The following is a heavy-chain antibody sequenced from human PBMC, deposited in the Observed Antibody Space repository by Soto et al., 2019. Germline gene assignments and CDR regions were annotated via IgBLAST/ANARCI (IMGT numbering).Heavy chain of an antibody. CDR2: ISGSGGST. J-gene: IGHJ4*02. V-gene: IGHV3-23*01. CDR3: AKDGGATXSSSHFDY. Sequence: GGSLRLSCAASGFTFSSYAMSWVRQAPGKGLEWVSSISGSGGSTYYADSVKGRFTISRDNSKNTLYLQMNSLRAEDTAVYYCAKDGGATXSSSHFDYWGQGTLATVSS. CDR1: GFTFSSYA. D-gene: IGHD6-13*01.